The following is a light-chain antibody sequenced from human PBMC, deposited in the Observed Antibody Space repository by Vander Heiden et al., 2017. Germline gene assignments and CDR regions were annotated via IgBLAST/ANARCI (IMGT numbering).Light chain of an antibody. CDR1: QSVSNY. V-gene: IGKV3-11*01. Sequence: EIVLTQSAATLSLSPGERATLSCRASQSVSNYLAWYQHKPGKAPRLLIYDASNRAAGIPARFSGSGSGTDFTLTISSLEPEDFAVYYCQQRSNWPPEVTFGGGTKVEIK. CDR3: QQRSNWPPEVT. CDR2: DAS. J-gene: IGKJ4*01.